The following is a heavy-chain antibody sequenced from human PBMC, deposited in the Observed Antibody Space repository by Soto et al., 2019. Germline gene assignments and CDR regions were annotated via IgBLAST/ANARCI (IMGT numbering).Heavy chain of an antibody. J-gene: IGHJ4*02. CDR1: GFTFSSYA. CDR2: ISYDGSNK. D-gene: IGHD5-12*01. CDR3: ARDDDYSGLGY. Sequence: GGSLRLSCAASGFTFSSYAMHWVRQAPGKGLEWVAVISYDGSNKYYADSVKGRFTISRDNSKNTLYLQMNSLRAEDTAVYYCARDDDYSGLGYWGQGTLVTVSS. V-gene: IGHV3-30-3*01.